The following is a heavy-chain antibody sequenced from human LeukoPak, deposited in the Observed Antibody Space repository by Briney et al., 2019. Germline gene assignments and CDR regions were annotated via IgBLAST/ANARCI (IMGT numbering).Heavy chain of an antibody. V-gene: IGHV3-23*01. Sequence: GGSLRLSCAASGFTFSSYAMSWVRQAPGKGLEWVSAISGSGGSTYYADSVKGRFTISRDNSKNTLYLQMNSLRAEDTAVYYCAKPPGLGITGTNRDYWGQGTLVTVSS. D-gene: IGHD1-20*01. J-gene: IGHJ4*02. CDR3: AKPPGLGITGTNRDY. CDR1: GFTFSSYA. CDR2: ISGSGGST.